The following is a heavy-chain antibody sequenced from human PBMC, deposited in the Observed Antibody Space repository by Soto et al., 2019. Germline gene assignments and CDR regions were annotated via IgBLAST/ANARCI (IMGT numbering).Heavy chain of an antibody. Sequence: EVQLVESGGGLVKPGGSLRLSCAASGFTFSSYSMNWVRQAPGKGLEWVSSISSSSSYIYYADSVKGRFTISRDNAKNSLYLEMSTRRAADTAVYYCASERGYSGYDYGMCDYWGQGTLVTVSS. CDR3: ASERGYSGYDYGMCDY. V-gene: IGHV3-21*01. CDR2: ISSSSSYI. D-gene: IGHD5-12*01. J-gene: IGHJ4*02. CDR1: GFTFSSYS.